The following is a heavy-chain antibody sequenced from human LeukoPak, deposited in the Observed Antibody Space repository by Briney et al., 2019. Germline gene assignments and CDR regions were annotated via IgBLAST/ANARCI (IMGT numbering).Heavy chain of an antibody. V-gene: IGHV3-30*02. CDR1: GFTFSSYG. Sequence: GGSLRLSCAASGFTFSSYGMHWVRQAPGKGLEWVTFIPYDGSNKYYADSVKGRFTISRDSSKNTLYLQMNSLRAEDTAVYYCRDPFDYWGQGTLVTVSS. CDR3: RDPFDY. J-gene: IGHJ4*02. CDR2: IPYDGSNK.